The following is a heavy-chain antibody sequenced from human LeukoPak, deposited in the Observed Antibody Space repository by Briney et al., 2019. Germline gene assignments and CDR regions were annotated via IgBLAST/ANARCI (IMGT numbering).Heavy chain of an antibody. J-gene: IGHJ4*02. CDR2: ISSSSSYI. D-gene: IGHD2-2*01. Sequence: GGSLRLSCAASEFTFNNYWMHWVRQAPGKGPVWVSSISSSSSYIYYADSVKGRFTISRDNAKNSLYLQMNSLRAEDTAVYYCARDRRYCSSTSCPGDYWGQGTLVTVSS. V-gene: IGHV3-21*01. CDR1: EFTFNNYW. CDR3: ARDRRYCSSTSCPGDY.